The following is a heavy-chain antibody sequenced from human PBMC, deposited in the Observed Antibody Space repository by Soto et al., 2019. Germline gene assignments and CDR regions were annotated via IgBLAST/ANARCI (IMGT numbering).Heavy chain of an antibody. D-gene: IGHD6-19*01. CDR3: ARVVGSSGWDFDY. V-gene: IGHV4-30-4*01. Sequence: PSETLSLTCTVSGGSISSGDYYWSWIRQPPGKGLEWIGYIYYSGSTYYNPSLKSRVTISVDTSKNQFSLKLSSVTAADTAVYYCARVVGSSGWDFDYWGQGTLVTVSS. CDR1: GGSISSGDYY. J-gene: IGHJ4*02. CDR2: IYYSGST.